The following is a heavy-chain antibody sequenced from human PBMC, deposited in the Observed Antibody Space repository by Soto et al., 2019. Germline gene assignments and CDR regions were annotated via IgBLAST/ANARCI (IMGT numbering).Heavy chain of an antibody. CDR3: ARARITMVRGVRYGMDV. J-gene: IGHJ6*02. D-gene: IGHD3-10*01. CDR2: INHSGST. Sequence: PSETLSLTCAVYGGSFSGYYWSWIRQPPGKGLEWIGEINHSGSTNYNPSLKSRVTISVDTSKNQFSLKLSSVTAADTAVYYCARARITMVRGVRYGMDVWGQGTTVTSP. CDR1: GGSFSGYY. V-gene: IGHV4-34*01.